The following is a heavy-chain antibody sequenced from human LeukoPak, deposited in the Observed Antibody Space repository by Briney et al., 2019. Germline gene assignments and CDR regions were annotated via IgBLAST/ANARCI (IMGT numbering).Heavy chain of an antibody. Sequence: ASVKVSCKASGYTFTGYYMHWVRQAPGQGLEWMGWINPNSGGTNYAQKFQGRVTMTRDTSISTAYMELSRLRSDDTAVYYCARANVLRWFGEYLAPFDYWGQGTLVAVSS. CDR2: INPNSGGT. CDR1: GYTFTGYY. V-gene: IGHV1-2*02. CDR3: ARANVLRWFGEYLAPFDY. D-gene: IGHD3-10*01. J-gene: IGHJ4*02.